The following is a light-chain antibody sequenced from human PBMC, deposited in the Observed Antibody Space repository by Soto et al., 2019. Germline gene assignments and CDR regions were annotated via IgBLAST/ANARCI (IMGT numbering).Light chain of an antibody. Sequence: EIVLTQSPCTLSLSPGEGASLSCRASQSVSSNLAWYQQKPGQAPRLLIYGASTRATGIPARFSGSGSGTEFTLTISSLQSEDFAVYYCQQYNNWPPITFGQGTRLEIK. J-gene: IGKJ5*01. CDR3: QQYNNWPPIT. CDR2: GAS. V-gene: IGKV3-15*01. CDR1: QSVSSN.